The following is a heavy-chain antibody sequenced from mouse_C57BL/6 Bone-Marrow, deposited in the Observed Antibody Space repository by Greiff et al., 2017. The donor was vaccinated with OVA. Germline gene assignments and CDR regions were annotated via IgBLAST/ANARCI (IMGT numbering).Heavy chain of an antibody. CDR1: GYTFTDYY. Sequence: VQLKESGPVLVKPGASVKMSCKASGYTFTDYYMNWVKQSHGKSLEWIGVINPYNGGTSYNQKFKGKATLTVDKSSSTAYMELNSLTSEDSAVYYCARRGEDYWGQGTTLTVSS. J-gene: IGHJ2*01. CDR3: ARRGEDY. V-gene: IGHV1-19*01. CDR2: INPYNGGT.